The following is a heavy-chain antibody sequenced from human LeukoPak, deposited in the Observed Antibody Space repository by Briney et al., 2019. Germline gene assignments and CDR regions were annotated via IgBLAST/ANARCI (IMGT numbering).Heavy chain of an antibody. D-gene: IGHD3/OR15-3a*01. Sequence: GESLKISCKGSGYSFTNYWIGWVRQMPGKGLEWMGIIYPGDSDTRYSPSFQGQVTISANKSISTAYLQWSSLKASDTAMYYCARPVAVWTRGAFDIWGQGTMVTVSS. CDR2: IYPGDSDT. J-gene: IGHJ3*02. V-gene: IGHV5-51*01. CDR1: GYSFTNYW. CDR3: ARPVAVWTRGAFDI.